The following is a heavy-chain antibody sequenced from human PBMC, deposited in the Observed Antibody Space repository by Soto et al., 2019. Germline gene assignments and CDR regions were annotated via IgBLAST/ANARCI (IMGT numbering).Heavy chain of an antibody. CDR1: GGSISSGNYY. V-gene: IGHV4-30-4*01. J-gene: IGHJ4*02. D-gene: IGHD5-18*01. CDR3: AAMGTPATGLYYFDY. Sequence: QVQLQESGPGLVKPSQTLSLTCTVSGGSISSGNYYWSWIRQPPGKGLEWIGFISYSGSTYYSLSLKSRVTISVDTSKYQFSLNLSFVTAADTAVYYCAAMGTPATGLYYFDYWGQGTLVTVSS. CDR2: ISYSGST.